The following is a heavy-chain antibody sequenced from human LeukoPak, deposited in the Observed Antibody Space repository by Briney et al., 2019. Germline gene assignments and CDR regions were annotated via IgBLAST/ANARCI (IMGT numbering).Heavy chain of an antibody. CDR2: ISAYNGYT. Sequence: ASVKVSCKASGYTFTSYYITWVRQAPGQGLEWMGWISAYNGYTNYAQKLQGRVTMTTDTSTRTVYMELRSLRSDDTAVYYCARDLRRGSSSWYVSGGDYWGQGTLVTVSS. J-gene: IGHJ4*02. V-gene: IGHV1-18*01. CDR3: ARDLRRGSSSWYVSGGDY. D-gene: IGHD6-13*01. CDR1: GYTFTSYY.